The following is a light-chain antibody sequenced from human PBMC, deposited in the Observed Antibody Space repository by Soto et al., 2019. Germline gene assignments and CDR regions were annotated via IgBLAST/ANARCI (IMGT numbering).Light chain of an antibody. J-gene: IGLJ1*01. Sequence: QSVLTQPASLSESPGQSITISCTGTSSDFGGYNYVSWYQQYPGKVPKLLIYHVSNRPSGVSNRFSGSKSGNTASLTISGLQAEDEADYFCTSFTSDNLYVFGTGTKVTVL. CDR2: HVS. V-gene: IGLV2-14*03. CDR1: SSDFGGYNY. CDR3: TSFTSDNLYV.